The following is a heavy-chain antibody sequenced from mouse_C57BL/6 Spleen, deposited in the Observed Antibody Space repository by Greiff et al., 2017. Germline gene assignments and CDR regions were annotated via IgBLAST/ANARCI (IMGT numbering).Heavy chain of an antibody. J-gene: IGHJ2*01. CDR3: ARAYGSSPYFDY. CDR2: IYPGDGDT. D-gene: IGHD1-1*01. Sequence: QVQLQQSGPELVKPGASVKISCKASGYAFSSSWMNWVKQRPGKGLEWIGRIYPGDGDTNYNGKFKGKATLTADKSSSPAYKQLSSLTSEDSAVYFCARAYGSSPYFDYWGQGTTLTVSS. V-gene: IGHV1-82*01. CDR1: GYAFSSSW.